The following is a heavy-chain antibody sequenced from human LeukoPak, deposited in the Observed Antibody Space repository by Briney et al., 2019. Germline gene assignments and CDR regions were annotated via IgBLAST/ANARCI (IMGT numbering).Heavy chain of an antibody. CDR3: ARVLLVHDYYYGMDV. J-gene: IGHJ6*02. CDR2: ISSGTSFI. CDR1: GFTFRTYN. Sequence: GGSLRLSCAASGFTFRTYNMNRVRQAPGKELEWVSSISSGTSFITHTGSVKDRFTISQDNPEYSLYLQMNSLRAEDTAVYYCARVLLVHDYYYGMDVWGQGATVTVSS. D-gene: IGHD3-16*01. V-gene: IGHV3-21*01.